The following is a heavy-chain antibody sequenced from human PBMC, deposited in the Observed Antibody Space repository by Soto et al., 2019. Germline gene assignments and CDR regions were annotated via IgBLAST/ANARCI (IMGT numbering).Heavy chain of an antibody. CDR2: IIPIFGTA. D-gene: IGHD3-22*01. Sequence: QVQLMQSGAEVKKPGSSVKVSCKASGGTFSSYAISWVRQAPGQGLEWMGGIIPIFGTANYAQKFQGRVTITADESTSTAYMELSSLRSEDTAVYYCARDRDYDSSGYPNWFDPWGQGTLVTVSS. J-gene: IGHJ5*02. CDR1: GGTFSSYA. CDR3: ARDRDYDSSGYPNWFDP. V-gene: IGHV1-69*01.